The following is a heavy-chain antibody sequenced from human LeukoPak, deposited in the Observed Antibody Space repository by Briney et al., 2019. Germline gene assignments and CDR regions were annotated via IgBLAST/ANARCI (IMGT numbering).Heavy chain of an antibody. CDR2: IYSSGST. V-gene: IGHV4-39*07. D-gene: IGHD5-12*01. J-gene: IGHJ4*02. CDR3: ARSGSGYLRYYFDY. Sequence: SETLSLTCTVYGYSISSSSYYWGWIRQPPGKGLEWIGSIYSSGSTYYNPSLRSRVTISVDTSKNQFSLKLSSVTAADTAVYYCARSGSGYLRYYFDYWGQGTLVTVSS. CDR1: GYSISSSSYY.